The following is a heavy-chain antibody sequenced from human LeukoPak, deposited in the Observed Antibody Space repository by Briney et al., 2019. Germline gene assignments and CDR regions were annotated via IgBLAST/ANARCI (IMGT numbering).Heavy chain of an antibody. Sequence: GGSLRLSCAASGFTFSSYDMNWVRQAPGKGLEWLSYIDSSGSNIYYADSVKGRFTISRDNAKASLFLQVHSLGAEDTAMYYCARENYYGSGSYDHWGQGTLVTVSS. D-gene: IGHD3-10*01. CDR3: ARENYYGSGSYDH. CDR1: GFTFSSYD. J-gene: IGHJ4*02. CDR2: IDSSGSNI. V-gene: IGHV3-48*01.